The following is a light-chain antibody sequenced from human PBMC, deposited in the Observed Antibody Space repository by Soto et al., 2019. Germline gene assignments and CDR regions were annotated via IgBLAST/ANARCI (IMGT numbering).Light chain of an antibody. CDR3: HQYASSPYT. CDR2: GAS. J-gene: IGKJ2*01. CDR1: QSVSSNY. V-gene: IGKV3-20*01. Sequence: ENVLTQSPGTLSLSPGEGASLSCRASQSVSSNYLAWFQQKPGPAPRLLIYGASSRATGIPGRFSGSGSGTDFTLTITRLEPADFAVYYCHQYASSPYTFGQGTILEIK.